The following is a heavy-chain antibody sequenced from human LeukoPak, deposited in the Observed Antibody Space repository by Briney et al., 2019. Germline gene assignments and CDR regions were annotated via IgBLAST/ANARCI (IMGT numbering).Heavy chain of an antibody. CDR3: AIASGPFDY. D-gene: IGHD6-25*01. CDR1: GFTFSDYG. Sequence: GGSLRLSCAASGFTFSDYGMHWVRQAPGKGLEWVAVIWSDGSNKYYADSVKGRFTISRDNSKNTLYLQMNSLRAEDTAVYSCAIASGPFDYWGQGTLVTVSS. V-gene: IGHV3-33*01. J-gene: IGHJ4*02. CDR2: IWSDGSNK.